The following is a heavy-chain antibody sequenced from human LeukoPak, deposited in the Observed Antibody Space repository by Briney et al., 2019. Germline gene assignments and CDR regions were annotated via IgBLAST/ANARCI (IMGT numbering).Heavy chain of an antibody. Sequence: SETLSLTCTVSGGSISSSYYYWGWIRQHPGEGLEWIGYIYHSGSTYYNPSLKSRVTISVDRSKNQFSLKLSSVTAADTAVYYCARAGHCSSTSCYAGGYFDYWGQGTLVTVSS. J-gene: IGHJ4*02. CDR1: GGSISSSYYY. D-gene: IGHD2-2*01. CDR3: ARAGHCSSTSCYAGGYFDY. CDR2: IYHSGST. V-gene: IGHV4-39*07.